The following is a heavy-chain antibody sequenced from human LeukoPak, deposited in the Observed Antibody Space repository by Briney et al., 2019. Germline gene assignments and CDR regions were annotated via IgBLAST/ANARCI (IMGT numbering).Heavy chain of an antibody. V-gene: IGHV3-33*01. CDR2: IWYDGGHK. J-gene: IGHJ4*02. CDR3: ARDRDYDSANFDY. D-gene: IGHD3-22*01. CDR1: GFTFSSFR. Sequence: GRSLRLSCAASGFTFSSFRMHWVRQAPGKGLEWVAVIWYDGGHKYYADSVKGRFSISRDNSKNTLYLQMSSLRAEDTAVYYCARDRDYDSANFDYWGQGTLVTVSS.